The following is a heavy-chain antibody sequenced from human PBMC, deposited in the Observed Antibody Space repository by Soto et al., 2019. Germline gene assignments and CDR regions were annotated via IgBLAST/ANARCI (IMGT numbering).Heavy chain of an antibody. CDR3: ARGGWRQIDY. J-gene: IGHJ4*02. D-gene: IGHD3-3*01. CDR1: GGYIGSYY. CDR2: IYYSGST. V-gene: IGHV4-59*08. Sequence: QVQLQESGPGLVKPSETLSRTCSVTGGYIGSYYWSWIRQPPGKGLEWIGYIYYSGSTNYNPSLKSRVTISVDTSKNQFSLKLSSVTAADTAVYYCARGGWRQIDYWGQGTLVTVSS.